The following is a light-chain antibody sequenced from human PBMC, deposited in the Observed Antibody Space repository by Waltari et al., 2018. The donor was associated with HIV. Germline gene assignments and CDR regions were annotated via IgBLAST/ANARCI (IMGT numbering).Light chain of an antibody. CDR1: QSVSSNY. CDR2: GAT. J-gene: IGKJ5*01. Sequence: EIVLTQSPGTLSLSPGERATLSCRASQSVSSNYFAWYQQKPGQAPRVLIYGATSRATGVPDRFSGSGSGTDFTLSFRRLEPEDFAVYYCQQYGRSSITFGQGTRLEIK. CDR3: QQYGRSSIT. V-gene: IGKV3-20*01.